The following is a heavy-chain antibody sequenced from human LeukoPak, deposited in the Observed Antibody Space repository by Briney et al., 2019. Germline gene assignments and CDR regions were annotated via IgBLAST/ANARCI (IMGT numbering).Heavy chain of an antibody. Sequence: KSGGSLRLSCAASGFTFSDSYMTWVRQAPGKGVEWVAYISGSGHDINYSDSVKGRFTISRDNAKNSLYLQMSSLRVEDTAVYCTRDPRHFDSCGQGTLVTVSS. V-gene: IGHV3-11*04. CDR3: TRDPRHFDS. D-gene: IGHD6-6*01. CDR1: GFTFSDSY. J-gene: IGHJ5*01. CDR2: ISGSGHDI.